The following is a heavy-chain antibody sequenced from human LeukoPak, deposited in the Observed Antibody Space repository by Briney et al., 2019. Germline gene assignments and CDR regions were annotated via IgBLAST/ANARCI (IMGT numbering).Heavy chain of an antibody. CDR1: GFTFNSYE. CDR3: AILGGDIVATMSDL. J-gene: IGHJ4*02. Sequence: GGSLRHSCAASGFTFNSYEMNWVRQAPGKGLECVSYISSSGSTIYYADSVKGRFTISRDNAKNSLYLQMNSLRAEDTAVYYYAILGGDIVATMSDLWGQGTLVTVSS. D-gene: IGHD5-12*01. CDR2: ISSSGSTI. V-gene: IGHV3-48*03.